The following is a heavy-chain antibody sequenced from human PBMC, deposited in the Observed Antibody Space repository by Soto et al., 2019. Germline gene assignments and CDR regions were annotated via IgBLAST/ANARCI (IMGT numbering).Heavy chain of an antibody. CDR2: IKQDGSEK. CDR1: GFTFDTYW. D-gene: IGHD7-27*01. J-gene: IGHJ4*02. V-gene: IGHV3-7*05. CDR3: ARDWAYFDS. Sequence: EVQLVESGGGLVQPGGSLRLSCAASGFTFDTYWMTWVRQAPGKGLEWVANIKQDGSEKYYVDSAKGRFTISRDNAKNSLYRQMNSLRAADTAVYYCARDWAYFDSWGQGTLVTVSS.